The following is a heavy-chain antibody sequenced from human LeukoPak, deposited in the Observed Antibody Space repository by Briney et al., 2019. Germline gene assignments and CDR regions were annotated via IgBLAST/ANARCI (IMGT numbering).Heavy chain of an antibody. CDR3: AKVPSNYYDSSGDAFDI. D-gene: IGHD3-22*01. CDR2: IYSGGST. J-gene: IGHJ3*02. Sequence: GGSLRLSCAASGFTVSSNYMSWVRQAPGKGLEWVSVIYSGGSTYYADSVKGRFTISRDNSKNTLYLQMNSLRAEDTAVYYCAKVPSNYYDSSGDAFDIWGQGTMVTVSS. CDR1: GFTVSSNY. V-gene: IGHV3-66*01.